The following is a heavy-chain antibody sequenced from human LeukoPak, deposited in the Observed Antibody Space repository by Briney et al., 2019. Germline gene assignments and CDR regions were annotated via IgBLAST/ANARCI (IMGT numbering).Heavy chain of an antibody. CDR2: INHSGST. Sequence: SETLSLTCAVYGGSFSGYYWSWIRQPPGKGLERIGEINHSGSTNYNPSLKSRVTISVDTSKNQFSLKLSSVTAADTAVYYCARKKGRSSGYYYYYYYMDVWGKGTTVTVSS. D-gene: IGHD3-22*01. J-gene: IGHJ6*03. V-gene: IGHV4-34*01. CDR3: ARKKGRSSGYYYYYYYMDV. CDR1: GGSFSGYY.